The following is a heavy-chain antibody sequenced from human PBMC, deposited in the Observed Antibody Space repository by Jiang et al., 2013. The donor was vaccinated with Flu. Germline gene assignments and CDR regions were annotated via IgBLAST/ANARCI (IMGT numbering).Heavy chain of an antibody. V-gene: IGHV4-39*01. CDR2: IYYDGST. CDR1: DGSISSSGYY. J-gene: IGHJ3*02. Sequence: LLKPSETMSLTCTVSDGSISSSGYYWGWIRQPPGKGLEWIGSIYYDGSTFYNPSLTSRVTISVDTSKNQFSLKLSSVTAADTAVYYCARRLGYPHAFNIWGQGTMVTVSS. D-gene: IGHD3-16*01. CDR3: ARRLGYPHAFNI.